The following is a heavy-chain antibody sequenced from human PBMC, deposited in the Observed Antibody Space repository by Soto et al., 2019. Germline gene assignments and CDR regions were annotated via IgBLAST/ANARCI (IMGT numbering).Heavy chain of an antibody. CDR3: ARGGGIVLVPAAQRREVGWFDP. V-gene: IGHV1-69*12. CDR1: GGTFSSYA. J-gene: IGHJ5*02. CDR2: IIPIFGTA. D-gene: IGHD2-2*01. Sequence: QVQLVQSGAEVKKPGSSVKVSCKASGGTFSSYAISWVRQAPGQGLEWMGGIIPIFGTANYAQKFQGRVTITADESTSTAYLELSSLRSEDTAVYYCARGGGIVLVPAAQRREVGWFDPWGQGTLVTVSS.